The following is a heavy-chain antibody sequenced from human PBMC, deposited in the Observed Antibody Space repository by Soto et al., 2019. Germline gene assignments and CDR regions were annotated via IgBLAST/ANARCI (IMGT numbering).Heavy chain of an antibody. CDR2: SSGSGGGST. CDR3: LKYCSSTSCYSYSAMDV. D-gene: IGHD2-2*01. V-gene: IGHV3-23*01. J-gene: IGHJ6*01. Sequence: EVQLLESGGGLVKPGGSLRLSCAAAGFTFGSNAMGWVRQAPGKGLEWVAASSGSGGGSTYYADSVKGRFTISRDNYKYTLILHRNSLRAEDTAIYSYLKYCSSTSCYSYSAMDVWGQGTSVTFSS. CDR1: GFTFGSNA.